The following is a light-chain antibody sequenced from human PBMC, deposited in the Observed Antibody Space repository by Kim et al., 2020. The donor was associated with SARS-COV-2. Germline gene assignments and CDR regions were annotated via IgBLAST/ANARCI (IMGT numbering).Light chain of an antibody. CDR1: NIGNKV. J-gene: IGLJ2*01. CDR2: YHS. CDR3: QVWDSSSDPHVV. V-gene: IGLV3-21*04. Sequence: PGRQARHTLGGNNIGNKVVHPYQQKPGQAPELVIYYHSDGPSGIPERFSGSNSGNTATLTISRVEAGDEADYYCQVWDSSSDPHVVFGGGTQLTVL.